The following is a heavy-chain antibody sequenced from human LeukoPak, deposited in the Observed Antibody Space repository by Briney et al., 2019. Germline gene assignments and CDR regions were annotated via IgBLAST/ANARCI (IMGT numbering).Heavy chain of an antibody. J-gene: IGHJ5*02. CDR3: AREASYDFWSGYYEYWFDP. CDR1: GGSFSGYY. CDR2: INHSGST. V-gene: IGHV4-34*01. D-gene: IGHD3-3*01. Sequence: PSETLSLTCAVYGGSFSGYYWSWIRQPPGKGLEWIGEINHSGSTNYNPSLKSRATISVDTSKNQFSLKLSSVTAADTAVYYCAREASYDFWSGYYEYWFDPWGQGTLVTVSS.